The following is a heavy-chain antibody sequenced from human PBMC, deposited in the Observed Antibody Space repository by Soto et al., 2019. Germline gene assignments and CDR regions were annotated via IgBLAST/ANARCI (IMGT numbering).Heavy chain of an antibody. J-gene: IGHJ5*02. V-gene: IGHV3-21*01. CDR3: ARELGGYCSSTSCYGGGFDP. D-gene: IGHD2-2*01. CDR1: GFTFSSYS. Sequence: EVQLVESGGGLVKPGGSLRLSCAASGFTFSSYSMNWVRQAPGKGLEWVSSISSSSSYIYYADSVKGRFTISRDNAKNSLYLQRNSLRAEDTAVYYCARELGGYCSSTSCYGGGFDPWGQGTLVTVSS. CDR2: ISSSSSYI.